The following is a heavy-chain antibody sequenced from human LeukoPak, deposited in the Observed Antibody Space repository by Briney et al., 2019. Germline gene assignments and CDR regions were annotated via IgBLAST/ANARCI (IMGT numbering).Heavy chain of an antibody. CDR2: IWYDGSNK. Sequence: GRSLRLSCAASGFTFSSYGMHWVRQAPGKGLEWVAVIWYDGSNKYYADSVKGRFTISRDNAKNSLYLQMNSLRAEDTAVYYCARAAAGIDYWGQGTLVTVSS. CDR1: GFTFSSYG. D-gene: IGHD6-13*01. V-gene: IGHV3-33*01. J-gene: IGHJ4*02. CDR3: ARAAAGIDY.